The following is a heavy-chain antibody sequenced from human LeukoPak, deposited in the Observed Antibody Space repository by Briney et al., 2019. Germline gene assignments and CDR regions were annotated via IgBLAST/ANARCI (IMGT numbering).Heavy chain of an antibody. CDR1: GGSFSGYY. CDR2: INHSGST. Sequence: PSETLSLTCAVYGGSFSGYYWSWIRQPPGKGLEWIGEINHSGSTNYNPSFKSRVTISVDTSKNQFSLKLSSVTAADTAVYYCASSSYYYDSSGYLDYWGQGTLVTVSS. CDR3: ASSSYYYDSSGYLDY. D-gene: IGHD3-22*01. V-gene: IGHV4-34*01. J-gene: IGHJ4*02.